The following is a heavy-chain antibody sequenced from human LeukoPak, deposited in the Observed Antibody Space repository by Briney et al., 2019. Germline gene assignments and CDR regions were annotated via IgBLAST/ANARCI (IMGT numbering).Heavy chain of an antibody. V-gene: IGHV4-39*07. Sequence: PSETLSLTCTVSGGSISSSSYYWGWIRQPPGKGLEWIGSIYYSGSTYYNPSLKSRVTISVDTSKNQFSLKLSSVTAADTAVYYCARETDLGSGSWSDAFDIWGQGTMVTVSS. J-gene: IGHJ3*02. CDR1: GGSISSSSYY. CDR2: IYYSGST. CDR3: ARETDLGSGSWSDAFDI. D-gene: IGHD3-10*01.